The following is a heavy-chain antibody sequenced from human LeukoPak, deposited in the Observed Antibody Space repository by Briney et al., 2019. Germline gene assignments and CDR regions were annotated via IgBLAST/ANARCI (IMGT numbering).Heavy chain of an antibody. J-gene: IGHJ4*02. CDR1: GYTFTSYY. V-gene: IGHV1-46*03. D-gene: IGHD1-26*01. CDR2: INPSGGST. Sequence: ASVKVSCKASGYTFTSYYMHWVRQAPGQGLEWMGIINPSGGSTSYAQKFQGRVTMTRDTSTSTVYMELSSLRSGDTAVYYCARVRLVGATTGCFDYWGQGTLVTVSS. CDR3: ARVRLVGATTGCFDY.